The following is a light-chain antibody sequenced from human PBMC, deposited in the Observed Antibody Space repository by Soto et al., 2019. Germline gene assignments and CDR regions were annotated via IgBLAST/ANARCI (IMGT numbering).Light chain of an antibody. CDR3: NSYTTSNTRQIV. CDR1: SSDAGGYNY. Sequence: QSALTQPASVSGSPGQSITISCTGTSSDAGGYNYVSWYQQHPGKAPKFMIYDVSNRPSGVSTRFSGSKSGNTASLTISGLQAEDEADYYGNSYTTSNTRQIVFGTGTKLTVL. V-gene: IGLV2-14*01. J-gene: IGLJ1*01. CDR2: DVS.